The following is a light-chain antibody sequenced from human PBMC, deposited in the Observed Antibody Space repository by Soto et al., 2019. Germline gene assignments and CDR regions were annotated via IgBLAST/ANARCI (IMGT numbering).Light chain of an antibody. CDR2: SNN. Sequence: QPVLTQPPSTSGTPEQRVTISCSGSSSNIGNNIVNWFQQFPGTAPKSLIYSNNQRPSGVPDRFSASKSGTSASLDISGLQSEDEADYYCAAWDDSLNGWVFGGGTKVTVL. V-gene: IGLV1-44*01. CDR1: SSNIGNNI. CDR3: AAWDDSLNGWV. J-gene: IGLJ3*02.